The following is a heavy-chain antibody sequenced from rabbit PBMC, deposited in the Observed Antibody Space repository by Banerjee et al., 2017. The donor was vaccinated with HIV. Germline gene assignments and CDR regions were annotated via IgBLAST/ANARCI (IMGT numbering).Heavy chain of an antibody. J-gene: IGHJ4*01. CDR2: IYPDYGST. CDR1: GIDFSSYG. V-gene: IGHV1S47*01. Sequence: QEQLVESGGGLVTLGGSLKLSCKASGIDFSSYGISWVRQAPGKGLEWIAYIYPDYGSTDYASWVNGRFTISLDNAQNTVFLQMTSLTAADTATYFCARMTYYYDDYGDHIMPYYFNLWGPGTLVT. D-gene: IGHD2-1*01. CDR3: ARMTYYYDDYGDHIMPYYFNL.